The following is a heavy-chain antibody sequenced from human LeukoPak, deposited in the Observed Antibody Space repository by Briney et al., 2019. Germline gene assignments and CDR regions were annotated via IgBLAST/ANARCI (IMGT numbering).Heavy chain of an antibody. CDR3: ARQKNSGWYRSLGFDI. D-gene: IGHD6-19*01. CDR1: GYSFTNYW. J-gene: IGHJ3*02. Sequence: GESLKISCKGYGYSFTNYWIGWVRQMPGKGLEWMGIIYPGDSDTRYSPSFQGQVSISVDKSINTAYLQWRSLKASDTAMYYCARQKNSGWYRSLGFDIWGQGTKVTVSS. CDR2: IYPGDSDT. V-gene: IGHV5-51*01.